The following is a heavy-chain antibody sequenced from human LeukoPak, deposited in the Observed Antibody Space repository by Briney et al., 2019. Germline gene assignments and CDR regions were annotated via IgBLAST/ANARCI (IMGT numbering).Heavy chain of an antibody. V-gene: IGHV3-23*01. CDR1: GFTFSSYA. CDR2: CGTSDDT. Sequence: PGGSLRLSCAASGFTFSSYAMNWVRQAPGKGLEWVSACGTSDDTYYADSVRGRFTISRDNAKNTVYLQMSSLRAEDTAVYFCAKFEGATIPGWFNDYWGQGILVTVSS. J-gene: IGHJ4*02. CDR3: AKFEGATIPGWFNDY. D-gene: IGHD6-19*01.